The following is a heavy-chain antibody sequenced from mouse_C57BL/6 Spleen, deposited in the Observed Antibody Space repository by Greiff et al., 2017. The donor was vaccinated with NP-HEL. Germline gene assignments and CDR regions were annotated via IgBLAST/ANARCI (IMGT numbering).Heavy chain of an antibody. CDR3: ARNFGGKEGGFDY. J-gene: IGHJ2*01. CDR1: GYAFSSSW. CDR2: IYPGDGDT. V-gene: IGHV1-82*01. D-gene: IGHD1-1*02. Sequence: QVQLQQSGPELVKPGASVKISCKASGYAFSSSWMNWVKQRPGKGLEWIGRIYPGDGDTNYNGKFKGKATLTADKSSSTAYMQLSSLTSEDSAVYFCARNFGGKEGGFDYWGQGTTLTVSS.